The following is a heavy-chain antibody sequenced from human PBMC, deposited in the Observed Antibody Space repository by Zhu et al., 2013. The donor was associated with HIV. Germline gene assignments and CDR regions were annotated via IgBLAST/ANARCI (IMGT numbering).Heavy chain of an antibody. CDR1: GFTFSSYA. CDR3: ARDFLEDSWSTYFDY. CDR2: ISYDGSNK. D-gene: IGHD6-13*01. J-gene: IGHJ4*02. V-gene: IGHV3-30-3*01. Sequence: VQLVESGGGVVQPGRSLRLSCAASGFTFSSYAMHWVRQAPGKGLEWVAVISYDGSNKYYADSVKGRFTISRDNSKNTLYLQMNSLRAEDTAVYYCARDFLEDSWSTYFDYWGQGTLVTVSS.